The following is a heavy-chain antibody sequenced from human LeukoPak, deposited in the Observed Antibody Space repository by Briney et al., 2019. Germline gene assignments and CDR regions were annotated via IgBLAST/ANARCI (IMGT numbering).Heavy chain of an antibody. CDR3: AAELRRPGSGYFDF. CDR2: IDPCGGTT. V-gene: IGHV1-46*01. Sequence: ASVKVSCKASGYTFRNYYMHCVRQAPGHGFEWMGFIDPCGGTTTYIQKLQGRITMTRDTSTSTIYLELSSLRSEDTAVFFCAAELRRPGSGYFDFWGQGTLVTVSS. CDR1: GYTFRNYY. D-gene: IGHD1-26*01. J-gene: IGHJ4*02.